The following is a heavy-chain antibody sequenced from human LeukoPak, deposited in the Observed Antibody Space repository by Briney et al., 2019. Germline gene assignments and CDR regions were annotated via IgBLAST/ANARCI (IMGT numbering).Heavy chain of an antibody. J-gene: IGHJ6*02. V-gene: IGHV3-33*01. CDR3: ARDVVTGYSYYYYGMDV. CDR2: IWYDGSNK. Sequence: GGSLRLSCAASGFTFSSDGIHWVRQAPGKGLEWVAVIWYDGSNKYYADSVKGRFTISRDNSKNTLYLQMNSLRAEDTAVYYCARDVVTGYSYYYYGMDVWGQGTTVTVSS. D-gene: IGHD2-21*01. CDR1: GFTFSSDG.